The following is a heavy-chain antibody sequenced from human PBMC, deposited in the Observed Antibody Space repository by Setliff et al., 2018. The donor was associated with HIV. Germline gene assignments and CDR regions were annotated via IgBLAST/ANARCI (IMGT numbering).Heavy chain of an antibody. Sequence: PSETLSLTCTVSGGSISRHYWSWIRQSPGKGLEWIGYINDSESAKYNPSLKSRVTISVETSKCQFSLKLNSVTAADSAIYYCAREFCTHGVCYEYYLDYWGQGTLVTVSS. CDR1: GGSISRHY. CDR2: INDSESA. CDR3: AREFCTHGVCYEYYLDY. J-gene: IGHJ4*02. V-gene: IGHV4-59*11. D-gene: IGHD2-8*01.